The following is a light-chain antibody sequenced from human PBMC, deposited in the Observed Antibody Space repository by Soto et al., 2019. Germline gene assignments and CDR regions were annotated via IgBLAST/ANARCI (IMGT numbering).Light chain of an antibody. Sequence: QSALTQPASVSGSPGQSITISCTGTSSDVGGYNYVSWYQQHPGKAPKLMIYDVSNRPSGVSNRFSGSKSGNTASLTISGLEGEDEADYYCSSYTRSSTQVFGGGTKLTVL. CDR3: SSYTRSSTQV. CDR1: SSDVGGYNY. V-gene: IGLV2-14*01. CDR2: DVS. J-gene: IGLJ2*01.